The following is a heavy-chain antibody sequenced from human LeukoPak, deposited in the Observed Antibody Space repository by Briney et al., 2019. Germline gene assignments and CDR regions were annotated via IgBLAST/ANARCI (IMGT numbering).Heavy chain of an antibody. CDR3: ARDRNLYSGSFAS. CDR2: INPNSGGT. J-gene: IGHJ4*02. D-gene: IGHD1-26*01. Sequence: ASVKVSCKASGYTLSGDYMHWVRQAPGQGLEWMGRINPNSGGTNYAQKFQGRVTMTRDTSISTAYMELSRLTSDDTAVYYCARDRNLYSGSFASWGQGTLVTVSS. CDR1: GYTLSGDY. V-gene: IGHV1-2*06.